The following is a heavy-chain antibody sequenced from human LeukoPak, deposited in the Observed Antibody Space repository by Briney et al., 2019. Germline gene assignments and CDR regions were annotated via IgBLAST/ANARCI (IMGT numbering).Heavy chain of an antibody. J-gene: IGHJ4*02. CDR3: ARGGDSSGYYYSIDY. CDR1: GGSISSYY. V-gene: IGHV4-4*07. Sequence: SETLSLTCTVSGGSISSYYWSWIRQPAGEGLQWIGRIYSSGSTNYNPSPKSRVTMSVDTSKKQFSLKLSSVTAADTAVYYCARGGDSSGYYYSIDYWGQGTLVTVSS. CDR2: IYSSGST. D-gene: IGHD3-22*01.